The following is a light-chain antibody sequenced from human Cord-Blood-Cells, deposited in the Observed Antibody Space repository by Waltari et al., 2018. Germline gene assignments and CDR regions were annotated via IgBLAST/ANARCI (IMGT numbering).Light chain of an antibody. CDR3: AAWDDSLNGWV. Sequence: QSVLTQPPSASGTPGQRVTISCSGSSSNIGSNTVNWYQQLPGTAPKLLMDSNNRRASGVPGRCAGAKSGTAASLANSGLQSEDEADYYCAAWDDSLNGWVFGGGTKLTVL. CDR1: SSNIGSNT. V-gene: IGLV1-44*01. CDR2: SNN. J-gene: IGLJ3*02.